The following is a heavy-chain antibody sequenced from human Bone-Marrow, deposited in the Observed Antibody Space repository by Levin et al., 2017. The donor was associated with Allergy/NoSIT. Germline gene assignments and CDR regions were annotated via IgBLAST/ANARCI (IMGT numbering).Heavy chain of an antibody. CDR3: ARVALPRYCTSTSCSDSGYYFDY. CDR1: GFTFSSYD. Sequence: AASVKVSCAASGFTFSSYDMHWVRQATGRGLEWVSAIGTAADSYYSGSVKGRFTVSRDNAKNSSYLQMNSLRAGDTAVYYCARVALPRYCTSTSCSDSGYYFDYWGQGTLVTVSS. D-gene: IGHD2-2*01. J-gene: IGHJ4*02. V-gene: IGHV3-13*04. CDR2: IGTAADS.